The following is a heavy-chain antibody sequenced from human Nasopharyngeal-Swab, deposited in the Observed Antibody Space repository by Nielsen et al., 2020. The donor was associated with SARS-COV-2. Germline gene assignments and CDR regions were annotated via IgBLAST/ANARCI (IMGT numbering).Heavy chain of an antibody. Sequence: GESLKISCAASGFTFSSYGMHWVRQAPGKGLEWVAVISYDGSNKYYADSVKGRFTISRDNSKNTLYLQMNSLRAEDTAVYYCALLGVVPAATLDYWGQGTLLTVS. CDR2: ISYDGSNK. CDR1: GFTFSSYG. D-gene: IGHD2-2*01. J-gene: IGHJ4*02. V-gene: IGHV3-30*03. CDR3: ALLGVVPAATLDY.